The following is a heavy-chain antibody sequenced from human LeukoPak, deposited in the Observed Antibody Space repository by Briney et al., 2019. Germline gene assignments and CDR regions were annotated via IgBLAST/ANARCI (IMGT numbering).Heavy chain of an antibody. CDR1: ADSISSYY. CDR3: ARHGPLYEYFYYNMDV. V-gene: IGHV4-59*08. J-gene: IGHJ6*02. Sequence: SETLSLTCTLSADSISSYYWSWIRQPPGKGLEWIGYIYYSGSTDYNPSLKSRVTISVDTSKNQFSLKLSSVTAADTAVYYCARHGPLYEYFYYNMDVWGRGTTVTVSS. D-gene: IGHD5/OR15-5a*01. CDR2: IYYSGST.